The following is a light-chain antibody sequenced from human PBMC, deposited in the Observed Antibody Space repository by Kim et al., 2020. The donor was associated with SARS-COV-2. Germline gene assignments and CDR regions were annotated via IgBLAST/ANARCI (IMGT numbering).Light chain of an antibody. V-gene: IGKV1-8*01. Sequence: AIRMTQSPSSFSASTGDRVTITCRASQGISSYLAWYQQKPGKAPKLLIYAASTLQSGVTSRFSGSGSGTDFTLTISCLQSEDFATYYCQQYYSYPPTFGEATKVDIK. CDR1: QGISSY. J-gene: IGKJ1*01. CDR3: QQYYSYPPT. CDR2: AAS.